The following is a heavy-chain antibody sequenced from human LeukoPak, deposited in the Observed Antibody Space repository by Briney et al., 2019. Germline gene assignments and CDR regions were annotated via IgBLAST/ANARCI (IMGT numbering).Heavy chain of an antibody. CDR3: AREARSGGSLRYDP. V-gene: IGHV4-59*01. J-gene: IGHJ5*02. Sequence: SETLSLTCTVSGGSISSYYWSWIRQPPGKGLEWIGYIHYSGSTNYNPSLKSRVTISVDTSKNQFSLKLSSVTAADTAVYYCAREARSGGSLRYDPWGQGTLVTVSS. D-gene: IGHD2-15*01. CDR2: IHYSGST. CDR1: GGSISSYY.